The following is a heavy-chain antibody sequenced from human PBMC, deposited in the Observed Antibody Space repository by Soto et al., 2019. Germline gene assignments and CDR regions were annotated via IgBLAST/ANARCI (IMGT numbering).Heavy chain of an antibody. Sequence: QVQLQESGPGLVKPSQTLSLTCTVSGGYISSGDYYWSWIRQPPGKGLEWIGYIYYNGNTYYNPSLKSPLTISIATSKSXFSLILTSVTAADTAVYYCARAPFRGTNSRGAFDIWGQGTTVIVSA. D-gene: IGHD2-8*01. V-gene: IGHV4-30-4*01. J-gene: IGHJ3*02. CDR3: ARAPFRGTNSRGAFDI. CDR1: GGYISSGDYY. CDR2: IYYNGNT.